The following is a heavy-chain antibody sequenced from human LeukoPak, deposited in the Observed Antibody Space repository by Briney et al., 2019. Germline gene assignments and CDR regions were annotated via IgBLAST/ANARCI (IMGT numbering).Heavy chain of an antibody. D-gene: IGHD2-15*01. CDR1: GGSFSGYY. J-gene: IGHJ4*02. CDR3: ARGLSAIVY. V-gene: IGHV4-34*01. CDR2: INHSGST. Sequence: SETLSLTCAVYGGSFSGYYWSWIRQPPGKGLEWIGEINHSGSTNYNPSLKSRVTISVDTSKNQFSLKLSSVTAADTAVYYCARGLSAIVYWGQGTLVTVS.